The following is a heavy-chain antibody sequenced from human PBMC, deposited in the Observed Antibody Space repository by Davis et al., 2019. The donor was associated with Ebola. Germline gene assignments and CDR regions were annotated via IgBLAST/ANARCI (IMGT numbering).Heavy chain of an antibody. V-gene: IGHV3-21*04. CDR1: GFTFGDYA. CDR2: ISSSSDYI. J-gene: IGHJ6*02. CDR3: ARVREYGMDV. D-gene: IGHD1-26*01. Sequence: GGSLRLSCTASGFTFGDYAMSWFRQAPGKGLEWVSYISSSSDYIYYADAVKGRFTISRDNAKNSLYLQMNNLRAEDTAVYYCARVREYGMDVWGQGTTVTVSS.